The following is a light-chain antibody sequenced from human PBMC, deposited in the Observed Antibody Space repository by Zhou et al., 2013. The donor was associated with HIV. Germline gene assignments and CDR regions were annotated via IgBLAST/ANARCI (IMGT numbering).Light chain of an antibody. Sequence: EIVLTQSPATLSLSPGEGATLSCRASQGISSSYLAWYQQKPGQAPRLLIYDASNRATAIPARFSGSGSGTDFTLTISSLEPEDFAVYYCQQRNNWPLTFGGGTKVEIK. CDR2: DAS. CDR1: QGISSSY. J-gene: IGKJ4*01. V-gene: IGKV3D-11*03. CDR3: QQRNNWPLT.